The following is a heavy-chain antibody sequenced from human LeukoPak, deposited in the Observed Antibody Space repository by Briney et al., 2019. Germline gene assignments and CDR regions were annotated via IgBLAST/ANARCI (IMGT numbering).Heavy chain of an antibody. CDR2: IYHSGST. CDR1: GGSISSSNW. V-gene: IGHV4-4*02. D-gene: IGHD3-10*01. J-gene: IGHJ4*02. CDR3: ARDGRSGSSYYFDY. Sequence: PSGTLPLTCAVSGGSISSSNWWSWVRQPPGKGLEWIGEIYHSGSTNYNPSLKSRVTISVDKSKNQFSLKLSSVTAADTAVYYCARDGRSGSSYYFDYWGQGTLVTVSS.